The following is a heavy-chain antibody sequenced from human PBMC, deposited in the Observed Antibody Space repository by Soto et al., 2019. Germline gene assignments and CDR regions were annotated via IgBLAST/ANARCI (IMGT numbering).Heavy chain of an antibody. D-gene: IGHD3-3*01. J-gene: IGHJ4*02. CDR2: IYHSGST. Sequence: SETLCLTCAVSGGSISSSNLWSWVRQPPGKGLEWIGEIYHSGSTNYNPSLKSRVTISVDKSKNQFSLKLSSVTAADTAVYYCATSRPQDYDFWSGYYYLDYWGQGTLVTVSS. CDR1: GGSISSSNL. CDR3: ATSRPQDYDFWSGYYYLDY. V-gene: IGHV4-4*02.